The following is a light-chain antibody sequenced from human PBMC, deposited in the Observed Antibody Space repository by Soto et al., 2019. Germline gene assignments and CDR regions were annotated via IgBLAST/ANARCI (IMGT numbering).Light chain of an antibody. CDR1: QTISSW. Sequence: DIQITKSPSTVSASVGDRVTITCRASQTISSWLAWYQQKPGKAPKLLIYKASTLKSGVPSRFSGSGSGTEFTLTISSLQPDDFATYYCQHYNSYSEAFCQGTKEDFK. CDR2: KAS. V-gene: IGKV1-5*03. J-gene: IGKJ1*01. CDR3: QHYNSYSEA.